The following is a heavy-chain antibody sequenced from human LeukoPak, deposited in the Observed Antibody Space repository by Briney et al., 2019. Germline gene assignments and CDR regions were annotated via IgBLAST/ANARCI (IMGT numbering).Heavy chain of an antibody. V-gene: IGHV5-10-1*01. J-gene: IGHJ4*02. CDR3: ARLRGGSIDY. Sequence: GESLKISCKGSGYNFTSYWISWVRQMPGKGLEWMGRIDPSDSYTNYSPSFQGHVTISTDKSISTAYLQWSSLKASDTAMYYCARLRGGSIDYWGQGTLVTVSS. CDR2: IDPSDSYT. D-gene: IGHD3-10*01. CDR1: GYNFTSYW.